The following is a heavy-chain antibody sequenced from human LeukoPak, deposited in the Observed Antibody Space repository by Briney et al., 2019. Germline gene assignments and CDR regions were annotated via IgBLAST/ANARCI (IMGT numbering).Heavy chain of an antibody. J-gene: IGHJ4*02. CDR3: ARGYSGSYGRFDY. CDR1: GGSISSYY. D-gene: IGHD1-26*01. Sequence: PSETLSLTCTVSGGSISSYYWSWLRQSPGKGLEWIGYIYYSGSTNYNPSLKSRVTISLDTSRKQFSLKLSSVTAADTAVYYCARGYSGSYGRFDYWGQGTLVTVSS. V-gene: IGHV4-59*01. CDR2: IYYSGST.